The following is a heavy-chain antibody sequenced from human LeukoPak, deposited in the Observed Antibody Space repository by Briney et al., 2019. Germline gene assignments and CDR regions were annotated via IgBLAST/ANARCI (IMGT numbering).Heavy chain of an antibody. D-gene: IGHD6-19*01. J-gene: IGHJ4*02. Sequence: GASVKVSCKASGYTFTSYDINWVRQATGQGLEWMGWMNPNSGNTGYAQKFQGRVTITRNTSISTAYMELSSLRSEDTAVYYCARDSDSSGSLVFDYWGQGTLVTVSS. CDR3: ARDSDSSGSLVFDY. CDR1: GYTFTSYD. CDR2: MNPNSGNT. V-gene: IGHV1-8*03.